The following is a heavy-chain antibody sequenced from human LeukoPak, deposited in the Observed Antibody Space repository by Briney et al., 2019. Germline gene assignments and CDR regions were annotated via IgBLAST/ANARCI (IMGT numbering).Heavy chain of an antibody. CDR3: ARRGASRYCSGGSCPGKYYFDY. J-gene: IGHJ4*02. CDR1: GFTFRNYG. D-gene: IGHD2-15*01. CDR2: IRYDGSKK. V-gene: IGHV3-30*02. Sequence: PGGSLRLSCAASGFTFRNYGMHWVRQAPGKGLEWVAFIRYDGSKKDYADSVKGRFTISRDNAKNSLYLQMNSLRAEDTAVYYCARRGASRYCSGGSCPGKYYFDYWGQGTLVTVSS.